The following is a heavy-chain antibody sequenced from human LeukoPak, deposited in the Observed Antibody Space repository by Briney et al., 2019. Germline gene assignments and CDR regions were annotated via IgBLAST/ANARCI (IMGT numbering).Heavy chain of an antibody. CDR1: GFTFSSYA. Sequence: PGGSLRLSCAASGFTFSSYAMSWVRQAPGKGLEWVSYISSSGSTVYYADPVKGRFTISRDNAKNSLYLQMNSLRAEDTAVYYCAGARGYTSVGNYWGQGTLVTVSS. CDR2: ISSSGSTV. CDR3: AGARGYTSVGNY. D-gene: IGHD5-18*01. J-gene: IGHJ4*02. V-gene: IGHV3-48*04.